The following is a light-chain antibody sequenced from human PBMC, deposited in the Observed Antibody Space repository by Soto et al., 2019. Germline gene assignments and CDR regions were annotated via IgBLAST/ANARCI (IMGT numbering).Light chain of an antibody. V-gene: IGKV3-20*01. CDR1: QSIRSER. J-gene: IGKJ5*01. CDR2: DPS. Sequence: EIVLTQSPDTLSSSPGERATLSCRASQSIRSERLAWHQQKPGQAPRLVNFDPSNRASGMLEWFSGSGSGTDFTLSISRLEPADCAVYYCQEYDGAAITFGLGTQLEIK. CDR3: QEYDGAAIT.